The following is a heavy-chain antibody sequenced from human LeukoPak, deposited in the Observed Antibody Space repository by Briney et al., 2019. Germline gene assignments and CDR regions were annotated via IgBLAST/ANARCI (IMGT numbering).Heavy chain of an antibody. Sequence: SETLSLTCTVSGCSISSGGYYGSWIRQNPGKCLEWIGYIYYSGSTYYHPSLKSRVTISVDTSKNQFSLKLSSVTAADTAVYYCARKKGSSSVVVTAIRTSRGKSYFDYWGQGTLVTVSS. CDR1: GCSISSGGYY. CDR2: IYYSGST. CDR3: ARKKGSSSVVVTAIRTSRGKSYFDY. D-gene: IGHD2-21*02. J-gene: IGHJ4*02. V-gene: IGHV4-31*03.